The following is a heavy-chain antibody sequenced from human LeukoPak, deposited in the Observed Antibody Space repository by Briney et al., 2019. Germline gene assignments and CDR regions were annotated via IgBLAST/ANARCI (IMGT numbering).Heavy chain of an antibody. CDR2: IIPIFGTA. CDR3: ASRYYGSGSYFLGNWFDP. D-gene: IGHD3-10*01. J-gene: IGHJ5*02. Sequence: SVTVSCKASGGSFSSYAISWVRQAPGQGLEWMGGIIPIFGTANYAQRFQGRVTITPDESTSQDYMELSSLRSEDTAVYYCASRYYGSGSYFLGNWFDPWGQGTLVTVSS. CDR1: GGSFSSYA. V-gene: IGHV1-69*01.